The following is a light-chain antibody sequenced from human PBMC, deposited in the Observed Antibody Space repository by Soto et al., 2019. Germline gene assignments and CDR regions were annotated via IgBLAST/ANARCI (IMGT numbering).Light chain of an antibody. CDR3: CSYAGSSTLV. CDR1: SSDVGSYKF. J-gene: IGLJ3*02. CDR2: EGS. V-gene: IGLV2-23*01. Sequence: QSVLTQPASVYGSPGQSITISCTGTSSDVGSYKFVSWYQQHPGKAPKLMIYEGSKRPSGVSSRFSGSKSGNTASLTISGLQAEDEGDYHFCSYAGSSTLVFGGGTKLTVL.